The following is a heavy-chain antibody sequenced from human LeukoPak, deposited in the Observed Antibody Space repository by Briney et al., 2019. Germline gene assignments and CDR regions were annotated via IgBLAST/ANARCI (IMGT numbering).Heavy chain of an antibody. V-gene: IGHV1-69*01. CDR1: GGTFSSYA. Sequence: SVKVSCKASGGTFSSYAISWVRQAPGQGLEWMGGIIPIFGTAIYAQKFQGRVTITADESTSTAYMELSSLRSGDTAVYYCARDLHILGYCSSTSCVHPYMDVWGKGTTVTVSS. D-gene: IGHD2-2*01. J-gene: IGHJ6*03. CDR3: ARDLHILGYCSSTSCVHPYMDV. CDR2: IIPIFGTA.